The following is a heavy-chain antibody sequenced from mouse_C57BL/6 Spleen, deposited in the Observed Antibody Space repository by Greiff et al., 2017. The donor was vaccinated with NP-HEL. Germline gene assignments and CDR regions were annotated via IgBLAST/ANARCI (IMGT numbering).Heavy chain of an antibody. CDR3: ARRRNGSSFFDY. CDR2: IYPRSGNT. V-gene: IGHV1-81*01. J-gene: IGHJ2*01. D-gene: IGHD1-1*01. CDR1: GYTFTSYG. Sequence: QVQLQQSGAELARPGASVKLSCKASGYTFTSYGISWVKQRTGQGLEWIGEIYPRSGNTYYNEKFKGKATLTADKSSSTAYMELRSLTSEDSAVYFCARRRNGSSFFDYWGQGTTLTVSS.